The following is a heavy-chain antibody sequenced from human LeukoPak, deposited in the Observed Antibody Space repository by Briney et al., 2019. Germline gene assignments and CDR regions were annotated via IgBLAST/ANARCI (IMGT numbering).Heavy chain of an antibody. D-gene: IGHD4/OR15-4a*01. CDR1: GYTFTGYY. CDR3: ASLFGVNYLYYFDY. Sequence: GASVKVSCKTSGYTFTGYYMHWVRQAPGQGLEWMGRINPKNGVTNYAQNFQGRVTMTRDTSISTAYMELSSLRSDDTAVYYCASLFGVNYLYYFDYWGQGTLVTVSS. J-gene: IGHJ4*02. CDR2: INPKNGVT. V-gene: IGHV1-2*02.